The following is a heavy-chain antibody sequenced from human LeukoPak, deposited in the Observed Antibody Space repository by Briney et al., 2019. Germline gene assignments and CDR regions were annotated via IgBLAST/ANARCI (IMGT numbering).Heavy chain of an antibody. V-gene: IGHV3-23*01. D-gene: IGHD2-21*01. J-gene: IGHJ4*02. CDR3: AKAPVTTCSGAYCYPFDY. Sequence: GGSLRLSCAASGFTFSSYGMSWVRQAPGKGLEWVSSISGSGGSTYYADSVKGRFTISRDSSKNTLYLQMNRLRAEDAAVYYCAKAPVTTCSGAYCYPFDYWGQGTLVTVSS. CDR2: ISGSGGST. CDR1: GFTFSSYG.